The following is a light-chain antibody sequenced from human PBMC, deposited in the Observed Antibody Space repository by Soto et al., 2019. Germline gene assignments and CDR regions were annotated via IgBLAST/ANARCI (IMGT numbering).Light chain of an antibody. CDR2: EVS. CDR1: SSDVGGYNY. V-gene: IGLV2-8*01. Sequence: QSVLTQPPSASGSPGQSVTISCTGTSSDVGGYNYVSWYQQHPGKAPKLMIYEVSKRPSGVPDRFSGSKSGNTASLTASGLQAEDEAGYYCSSYAGSNNLGVFGTGTKVTVL. CDR3: SSYAGSNNLGV. J-gene: IGLJ1*01.